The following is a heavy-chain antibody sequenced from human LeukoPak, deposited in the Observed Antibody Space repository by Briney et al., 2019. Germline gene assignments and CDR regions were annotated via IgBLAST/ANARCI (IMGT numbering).Heavy chain of an antibody. CDR1: GGSIISYY. V-gene: IGHV4-59*08. CDR3: ARHVYSESARFYLGMVV. CDR2: FYYSWST. D-gene: IGHD6-13*01. J-gene: IGHJ6*02. Sequence: PSDTLSLTCSVSGGSIISYYWSWIRQPPGKAREWIAYFYYSWSTNYTPSLKRPATISVDTSRNPFPLSLSPVTAAYTALYYFARHVYSESARFYLGMVVWGHGTAVTVSS.